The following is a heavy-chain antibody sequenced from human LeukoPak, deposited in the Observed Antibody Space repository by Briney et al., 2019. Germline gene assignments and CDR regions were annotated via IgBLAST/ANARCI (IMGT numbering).Heavy chain of an antibody. CDR3: ARKGRDLDY. J-gene: IGHJ4*02. CDR2: ISGSGSSM. CDR1: GFTFSDYY. Sequence: PGGSLRLSCIASGFTFSDYYMSWIRQAPGEGGEWVSYISGSGSSMYNADSVKGRFTISRDNAKNSLYLQMNSLRAEDTAVYYCARKGRDLDYWGQGTLVTVSS. V-gene: IGHV3-11*01.